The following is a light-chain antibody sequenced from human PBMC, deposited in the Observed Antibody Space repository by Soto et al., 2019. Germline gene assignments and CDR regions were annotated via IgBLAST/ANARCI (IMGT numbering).Light chain of an antibody. J-gene: IGLJ2*01. CDR2: GNS. V-gene: IGLV1-40*01. Sequence: QSVLTQPPSVSGAPGQRVTISCTGSSSNIGAGYDAYWYQQLPGTAPKLLINGNSNRPSGVPDRFSGSKSGTSASLAITGLQAEDEADYYCQYYDSSLTALFGGGTKLTVL. CDR1: SSNIGAGYD. CDR3: QYYDSSLTAL.